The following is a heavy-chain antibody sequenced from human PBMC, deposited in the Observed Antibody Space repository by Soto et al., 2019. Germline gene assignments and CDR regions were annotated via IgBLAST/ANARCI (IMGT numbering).Heavy chain of an antibody. CDR3: ARDKDYGCFDY. J-gene: IGHJ4*02. D-gene: IGHD4-17*01. Sequence: EVQLVESGGGLVQPRGSLRLSCAASGFTFSSYSMNWVRQAPGKGLEWVSYISSSSSTIYYADSVKGRFTISRDNAKNSLYLQMNSLRAEDTAVYYCARDKDYGCFDYWGQGTLVTVSS. CDR2: ISSSSSTI. V-gene: IGHV3-48*01. CDR1: GFTFSSYS.